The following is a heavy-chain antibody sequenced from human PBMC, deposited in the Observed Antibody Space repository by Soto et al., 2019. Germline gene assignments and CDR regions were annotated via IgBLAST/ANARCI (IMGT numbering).Heavy chain of an antibody. CDR1: GYTFTEYA. J-gene: IGHJ4*02. D-gene: IGHD2-2*01. Sequence: GASVKVSCKASGYTFTEYAIHWVRQAPGQRLEWMGWINAGNGNTKYSQKFQNRVTITRDTPASTAYMELSSLGSEDTAVYYCASSYCSSTTCYSIDYWGQGTLVTVYS. CDR3: ASSYCSSTTCYSIDY. V-gene: IGHV1-3*01. CDR2: INAGNGNT.